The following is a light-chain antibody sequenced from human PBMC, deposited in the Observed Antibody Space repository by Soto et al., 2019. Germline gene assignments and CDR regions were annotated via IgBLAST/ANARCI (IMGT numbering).Light chain of an antibody. CDR3: QTWGTAIHDVV. CDR1: SGHSTYA. CDR2: LNSDGSH. V-gene: IGLV4-69*01. J-gene: IGLJ2*01. Sequence: QSVLTQSPSASASLGASVKLTCTLSSGHSTYAIAWHQQQPDKRPRYLMKLNSDGSHSKGDGIPDRFSGSSSGAERHLTISSLQSEDEADYYCQTWGTAIHDVVFGGGTKLTVL.